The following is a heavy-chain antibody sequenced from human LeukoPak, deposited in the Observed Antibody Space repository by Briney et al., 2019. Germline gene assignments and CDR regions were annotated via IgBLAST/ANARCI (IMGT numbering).Heavy chain of an antibody. CDR1: GFTFSTYS. CDR3: TRDQEGSDY. V-gene: IGHV3-48*01. CDR2: ITSSSSAK. J-gene: IGHJ4*02. Sequence: HPGGSLRLSCAASGFTFSTYSMNWVRQAPGKGLEWVSYITSSSSAKYYADSVKGRFTISRDNAENSLYLQMNSLRAEDTAVYYCTRDQEGSDYWGQGTLVTVSS.